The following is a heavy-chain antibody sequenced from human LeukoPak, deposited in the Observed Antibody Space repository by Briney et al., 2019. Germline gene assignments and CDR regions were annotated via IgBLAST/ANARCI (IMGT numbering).Heavy chain of an antibody. J-gene: IGHJ3*02. D-gene: IGHD6-13*01. CDR2: IFYSGST. Sequence: SETLSLTCTVSGGSISSYYWSWIRQPPGKGLEWIGYIFYSGSTNYNPSLKSRVTISVDTSKNQFSLKLSSVTAADTAVYYCASSSSSWYAFDIWGQGTMVTVSS. CDR1: GGSISSYY. V-gene: IGHV4-59*08. CDR3: ASSSSSWYAFDI.